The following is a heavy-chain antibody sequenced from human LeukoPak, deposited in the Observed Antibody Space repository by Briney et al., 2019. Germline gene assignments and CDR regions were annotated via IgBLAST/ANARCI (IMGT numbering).Heavy chain of an antibody. V-gene: IGHV1-18*01. Sequence: APVKVSCTASGYTFTSYGISWVRQAPGQGLEWMGWISAYNGNTNYAQKLQGRVTMTTDTSTSTAYMELRSLRSDDTAVYYCASSITIFGVVIGDAFDIWGQGTMVTVSS. CDR1: GYTFTSYG. CDR3: ASSITIFGVVIGDAFDI. J-gene: IGHJ3*02. D-gene: IGHD3-3*01. CDR2: ISAYNGNT.